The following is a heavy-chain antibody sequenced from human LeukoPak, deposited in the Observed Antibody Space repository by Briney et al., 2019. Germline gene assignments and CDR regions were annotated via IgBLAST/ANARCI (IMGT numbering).Heavy chain of an antibody. CDR2: IKHDGSVK. CDR1: GFTFSGYW. D-gene: IGHD3-16*01. J-gene: IGHJ4*02. Sequence: GGSLRLSCAASGFTFSGYWMSWIRQAPGKGLEWVANIKHDGSVKNYVDSVKGRFTISRDSAKNSVYLEMNSLRAEDTAVYYCAGDTPFGGYWGQGTLVTVSS. V-gene: IGHV3-7*03. CDR3: AGDTPFGGY.